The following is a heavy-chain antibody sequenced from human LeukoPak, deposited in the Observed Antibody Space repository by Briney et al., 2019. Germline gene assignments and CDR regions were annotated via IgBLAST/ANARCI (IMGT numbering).Heavy chain of an antibody. CDR2: ISWNSGGI. CDR1: GFTFDDYA. Sequence: GGSLRLSCAASGFTFDDYAMHWVRQAPGKGLEWVSGISWNSGGIGYADSVKGRFTISRDNAKNSLYLQMNSLRAEDTALYYCASGPYGSGSYYNLFSGYWGQGTLVTVSS. J-gene: IGHJ4*02. CDR3: ASGPYGSGSYYNLFSGY. D-gene: IGHD3-10*01. V-gene: IGHV3-9*01.